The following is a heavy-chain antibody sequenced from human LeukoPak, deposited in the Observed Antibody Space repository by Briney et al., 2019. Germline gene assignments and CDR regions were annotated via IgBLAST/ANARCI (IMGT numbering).Heavy chain of an antibody. Sequence: PGGSLRLSCAASGFTFSNYGIHWVRQAPGKGLEWVAVISYDGSNKYYADSVKVRFTISRDNSKNTLYLQMNSLRAEDTAVYYCAKDRESMVRDGAFDIWGQGTMVSVSS. V-gene: IGHV3-30*18. CDR1: GFTFSNYG. J-gene: IGHJ3*02. CDR3: AKDRESMVRDGAFDI. D-gene: IGHD3-10*02. CDR2: ISYDGSNK.